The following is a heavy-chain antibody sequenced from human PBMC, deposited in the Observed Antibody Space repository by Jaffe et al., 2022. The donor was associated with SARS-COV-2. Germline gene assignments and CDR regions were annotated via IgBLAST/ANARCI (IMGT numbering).Heavy chain of an antibody. CDR2: IHYSGST. CDR1: GGSISNYY. CDR3: ARGGKEVEVY. D-gene: IGHD3-10*01. V-gene: IGHV4-59*01. J-gene: IGHJ4*02. Sequence: QVQLQESGPGLVKPSETLSLTCTVSGGSISNYYWSWIRQPPGKGLEWIGYIHYSGSTNYNPSLKSRVTISVDTSKNQFSLKLSSVTAADTAVYYCARGGKEVEVYWGQGTLVTVSS.